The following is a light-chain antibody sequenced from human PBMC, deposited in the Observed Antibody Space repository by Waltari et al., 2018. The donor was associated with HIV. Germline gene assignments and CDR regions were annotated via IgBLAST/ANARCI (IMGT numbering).Light chain of an antibody. Sequence: VLTQSPAILSLSPGERATLSCRASHRLTSYLAWYQQKPGQAPRLLIYDASNRAAGVPARFSGSGSGTDFTLTISSLEPEDFAVYYCQQRFNWPLTFGGGTKVEIK. V-gene: IGKV3-11*01. CDR2: DAS. CDR3: QQRFNWPLT. CDR1: HRLTSY. J-gene: IGKJ4*01.